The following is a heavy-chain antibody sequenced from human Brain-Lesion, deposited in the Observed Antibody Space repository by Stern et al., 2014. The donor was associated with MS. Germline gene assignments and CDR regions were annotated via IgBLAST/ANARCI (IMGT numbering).Heavy chain of an antibody. Sequence: VQLEESGAEVKKPGASVKVSCKVSGYTLTELSMHWVRQAPRKGLEWMGGFDPEDGETIYAQKFQGRVTMTEDTSTDTAYMELSSLRSKDTAVYYCATLSPGAGGNYYRHFDYWGQGTLVTVSS. V-gene: IGHV1-24*01. J-gene: IGHJ4*02. CDR1: GYTLTELS. CDR3: ATLSPGAGGNYYRHFDY. CDR2: FDPEDGET. D-gene: IGHD1-26*01.